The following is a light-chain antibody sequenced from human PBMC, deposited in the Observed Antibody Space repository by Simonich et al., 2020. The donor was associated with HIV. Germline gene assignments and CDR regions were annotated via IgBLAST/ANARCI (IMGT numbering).Light chain of an antibody. Sequence: DIVMTQSPDSLAVSLGERATINCKSSQSVLYSSNNKNYLAWYQQKPGQPPKLLIYWASTRESWVPDRFSGSESGTDFTLTISSLQAEDVAVYYCQQYYDTPYTFGQGTKLEIK. CDR2: WAS. J-gene: IGKJ2*01. V-gene: IGKV4-1*01. CDR1: QSVLYSSNNKNY. CDR3: QQYYDTPYT.